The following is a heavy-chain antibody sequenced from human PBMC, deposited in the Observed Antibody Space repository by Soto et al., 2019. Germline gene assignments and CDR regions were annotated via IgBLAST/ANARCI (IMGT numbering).Heavy chain of an antibody. CDR2: ISTYNGNT. Sequence: QVQLVQSGAEVKKPGASVKVSCKASGYTFTSYGISWVRQAPGQGPEWMGRISTYNGNTNYVQKLQGRVTMTTDTCTNTAYMELRSLRYDDTAVYYCARDPGYSTTWHQAFDIGGQGTMVTVSS. CDR3: ARDPGYSTTWHQAFDI. V-gene: IGHV1-18*01. J-gene: IGHJ3*02. D-gene: IGHD6-13*01. CDR1: GYTFTSYG.